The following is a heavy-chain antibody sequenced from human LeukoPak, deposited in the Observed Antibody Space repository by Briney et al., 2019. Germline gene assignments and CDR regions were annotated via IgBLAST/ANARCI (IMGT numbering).Heavy chain of an antibody. Sequence: PGRSLRLSCAASGFKFSDHGMHWVRQAPGKGLEWVTSIRYDGTNKFYADSVKGRFTISRDNAKNSLYLQMNSLRAEDTAVYYCARDLIYYYDSSGYPIDYWGQGTLVTVSS. V-gene: IGHV3-30*12. CDR3: ARDLIYYYDSSGYPIDY. D-gene: IGHD3-22*01. J-gene: IGHJ4*02. CDR1: GFKFSDHG. CDR2: IRYDGTNK.